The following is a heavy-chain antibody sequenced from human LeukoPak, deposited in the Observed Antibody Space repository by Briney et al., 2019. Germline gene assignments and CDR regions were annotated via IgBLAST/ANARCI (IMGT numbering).Heavy chain of an antibody. CDR3: ARGVVAATFYYYMDV. D-gene: IGHD2-15*01. CDR1: GYTFTGYY. V-gene: IGHV1-2*02. CDR2: INPNSGGT. Sequence: ASVKVSCKASGYTFTGYYMHWVRQAPGQGLEWMGWINPNSGGTNYAQKFQGRVTMTRDTSLSTAYIELSGLRSDDTAVYYCARGVVAATFYYYMDVWGKGTTVTVSS. J-gene: IGHJ6*03.